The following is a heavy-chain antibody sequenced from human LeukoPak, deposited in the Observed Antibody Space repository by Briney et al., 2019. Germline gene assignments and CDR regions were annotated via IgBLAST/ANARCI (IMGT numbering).Heavy chain of an antibody. CDR1: GFTFSSYG. D-gene: IGHD3-10*01. J-gene: IGHJ6*04. V-gene: IGHV3-33*01. CDR3: ARGGFGELSGYYYYCGMDV. CDR2: IWYAGSNK. Sequence: GGSLRLSCAASGFTFSSYGMHWVRQAPGKGLEWVAVIWYAGSNKYYADSVKGRFTISRDNSKNTLYLQMNSLRAEDTAVYYCARGGFGELSGYYYYCGMDVWGKGTTVTVSS.